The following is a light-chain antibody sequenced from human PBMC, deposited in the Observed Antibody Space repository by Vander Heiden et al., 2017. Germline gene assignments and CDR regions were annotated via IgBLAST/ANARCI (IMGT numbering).Light chain of an antibody. CDR2: EVT. V-gene: IGLV2-23*02. J-gene: IGLJ1*01. CDR1: SRDVGSSNL. CDR3: FSYASKLYV. Sequence: QFALTQPASVPGSPGQSITIFCSGTSRDVGSSNLVSWQQQYPGKVPKLMIYEVTKRPSGVSNRFSGAKSGNTASLTISGLQAEDEADYYCFSYASKLYVFGTGTKVTVL.